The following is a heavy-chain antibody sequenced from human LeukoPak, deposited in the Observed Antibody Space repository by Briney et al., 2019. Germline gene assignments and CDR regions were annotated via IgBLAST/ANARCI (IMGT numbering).Heavy chain of an antibody. CDR1: GFTFPNAW. CDR3: ATPGRIPEAANWFDP. J-gene: IGHJ5*02. Sequence: GGSLRLSCAASGFTFPNAWMSWLRQAPGKGLEWVGHIKSRTDGGTTDYAAPVKGRFTVSRDDSENTLYLQMNSLKTEDTAVYYCATPGRIPEAANWFDPWGQGTLVTVSS. D-gene: IGHD6-13*01. V-gene: IGHV3-15*01. CDR2: IKSRTDGGTT.